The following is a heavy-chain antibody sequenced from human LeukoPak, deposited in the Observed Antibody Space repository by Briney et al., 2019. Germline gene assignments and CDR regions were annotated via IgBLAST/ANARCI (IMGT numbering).Heavy chain of an antibody. D-gene: IGHD1-1*01. CDR1: GFTFSTYT. Sequence: PGGSLRLSCAASGFTFSTYTMSWVRQAPGKGLEWVSSISGSGGNTYYADYVKGRFTISRDNSKDTLYLQMNNLRSEDTAVYYCATGRSYRYAVGPLSGSWFDPWGQGTLVTVSS. CDR3: ATGRSYRYAVGPLSGSWFDP. CDR2: ISGSGGNT. J-gene: IGHJ5*02. V-gene: IGHV3-23*01.